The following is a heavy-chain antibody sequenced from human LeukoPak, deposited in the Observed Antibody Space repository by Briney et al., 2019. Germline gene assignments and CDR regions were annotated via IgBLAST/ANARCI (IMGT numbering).Heavy chain of an antibody. D-gene: IGHD3-3*01. CDR3: ARDGNVLRFLEWLSNSGYFDY. J-gene: IGHJ4*02. CDR1: GYTFTSYG. CDR2: ISAYNGNT. Sequence: GASVKVSCKASGYTFTSYGISWVRQAPGQGLEWMGWISAYNGNTNYAQKLQGRVTMTTDTSTSTAYMELRSLRSDGTAVYYCARDGNVLRFLEWLSNSGYFDYWGQGTLVTVSS. V-gene: IGHV1-18*01.